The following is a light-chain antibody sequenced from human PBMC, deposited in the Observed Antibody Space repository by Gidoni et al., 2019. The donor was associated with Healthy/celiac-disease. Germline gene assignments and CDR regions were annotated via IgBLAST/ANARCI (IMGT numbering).Light chain of an antibody. CDR1: QGISSW. CDR3: QQANSFPLT. J-gene: IGKJ4*01. V-gene: IGKV1-12*01. Sequence: DTHITHSPSSVSASVGDRVTITCRASQGISSWLDWYQQKPGKAPKLLIYAASSLQSGVPSRFSGSGSGTDFTLTISSLQPEDFATYYCQQANSFPLTFGGGTKVEIK. CDR2: AAS.